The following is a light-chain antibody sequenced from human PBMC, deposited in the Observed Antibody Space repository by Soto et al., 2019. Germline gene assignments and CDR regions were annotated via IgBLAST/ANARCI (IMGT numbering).Light chain of an antibody. Sequence: EIVLTQSPGTLSLSPGKRATLSCRASQSVGSSYLAWYQQKPGQAPRLLIYGASSRATGIPDRFSGSGSGTDFTLTISRLEPEDFAVYYCQQYGSSGTFGQGTKVDIK. V-gene: IGKV3-20*01. CDR2: GAS. CDR1: QSVGSSY. CDR3: QQYGSSGT. J-gene: IGKJ1*01.